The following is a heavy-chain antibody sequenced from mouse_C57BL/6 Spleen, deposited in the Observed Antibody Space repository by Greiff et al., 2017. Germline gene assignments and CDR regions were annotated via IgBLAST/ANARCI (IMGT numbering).Heavy chain of an antibody. J-gene: IGHJ1*03. V-gene: IGHV1-18*01. CDR3: ARRDSNYGYFDV. CDR1: GYTFTDYN. Sequence: VQLQQSGPELVKPGASVKIPCKASGYTFTDYNMDWVKQSHGKSLEWIGDINPNNGGTIYNQKFKGKDTLTVDKSSSTAYMELRSLTSEDTAVYYCARRDSNYGYFDVWGTGTTVTVSS. CDR2: INPNNGGT. D-gene: IGHD2-5*01.